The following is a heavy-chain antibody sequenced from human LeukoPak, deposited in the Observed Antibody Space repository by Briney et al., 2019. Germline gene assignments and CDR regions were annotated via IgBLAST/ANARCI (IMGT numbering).Heavy chain of an antibody. D-gene: IGHD3-22*01. CDR3: ARVQPPYYYDSSGSRILQH. V-gene: IGHV4-34*01. Sequence: SETLSLTCAVYGGSFSGYYWSWIRQPPGKGLEWIGEINHSGSTNYNPSLKSRVTISVDTSKSQFSLKLSSVTAADTAVYYCARVQPPYYYDSSGSRILQHWGQGTLVTVSS. CDR2: INHSGST. CDR1: GGSFSGYY. J-gene: IGHJ1*01.